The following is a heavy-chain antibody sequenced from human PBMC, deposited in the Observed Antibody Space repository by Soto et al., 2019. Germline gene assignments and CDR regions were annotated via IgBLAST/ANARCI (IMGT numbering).Heavy chain of an antibody. CDR2: TYYRSKWYN. Sequence: SQTLSLTCAISGDSVSSNSAAWNWIRQSPSRGLEWLGRTYYRSKWYNDYAVSVKSRITINPDTSKNQFSLQLNSVTPEDTAVYYCARALFGQLWLRADAFDIWGQGTMVTVSS. V-gene: IGHV6-1*01. CDR1: GDSVSSNSAA. D-gene: IGHD5-18*01. CDR3: ARALFGQLWLRADAFDI. J-gene: IGHJ3*02.